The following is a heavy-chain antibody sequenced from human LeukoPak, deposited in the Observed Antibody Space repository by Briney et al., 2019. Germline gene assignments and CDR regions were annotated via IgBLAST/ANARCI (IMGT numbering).Heavy chain of an antibody. J-gene: IGHJ6*03. CDR3: ARSAARGFYYYYYMDV. CDR1: GFTFSSYS. D-gene: IGHD2-2*01. V-gene: IGHV3-21*01. Sequence: GGSLRLSCAASGFTFSSYSMNWVRQAPGKGLEWVSSISSSGSYIYFPDSMKGRFTISRDNAGNSVYLQMNSLRAEDTAVYYCARSAARGFYYYYYMDVWGKGTTVTVSS. CDR2: ISSSGSYI.